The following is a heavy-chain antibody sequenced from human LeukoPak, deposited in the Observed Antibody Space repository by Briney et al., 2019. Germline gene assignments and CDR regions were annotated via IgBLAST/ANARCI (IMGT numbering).Heavy chain of an antibody. Sequence: SENLSLTCAVYGGSFSGYYWSWIRQPPGKGLEWIGEINHSGSTNYNPSLKSRVTISVDTSKNQFSLKLSSVTAADTAVYYCRSYGYEVDYWGQGTLVTVSS. CDR3: RSYGYEVDY. CDR2: INHSGST. V-gene: IGHV4-34*01. D-gene: IGHD5-18*01. J-gene: IGHJ4*02. CDR1: GGSFSGYY.